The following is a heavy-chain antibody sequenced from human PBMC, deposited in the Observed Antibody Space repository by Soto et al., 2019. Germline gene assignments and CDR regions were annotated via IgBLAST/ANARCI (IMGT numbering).Heavy chain of an antibody. V-gene: IGHV4-30-4*01. J-gene: IGHJ6*04. CDR2: IYYSGST. CDR1: GGSISSGDYY. CDR3: ARKGSGSNPSGYYYYYGMDV. Sequence: SETLSLTCTVSGGSISSGDYYWSWIRQPPGKGLEWIGYIYYSGSTYYNPSLKSRVTISVDTYKNQFSVKLSSVTAADTAVYYCARKGSGSNPSGYYYYYGMDVCGKGSTVSVYS. D-gene: IGHD3-10*01.